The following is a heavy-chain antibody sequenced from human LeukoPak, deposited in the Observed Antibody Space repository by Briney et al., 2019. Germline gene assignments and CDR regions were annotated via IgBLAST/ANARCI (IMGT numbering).Heavy chain of an antibody. CDR2: TYYRSKWYN. J-gene: IGHJ4*02. CDR1: GDSVSSNSAA. V-gene: IGHV6-1*01. Sequence: SQTLSLTCAISGDSVSSNSAAWNWIRQSPSRSLEWLGRTYYRSKWYNDYAVSGKSRITNNPDTSKNQCSLQLNAVTPEDTAVYYCARVTTTTLSYWGQGTLVTVSS. D-gene: IGHD4-11*01. CDR3: ARVTTTTLSY.